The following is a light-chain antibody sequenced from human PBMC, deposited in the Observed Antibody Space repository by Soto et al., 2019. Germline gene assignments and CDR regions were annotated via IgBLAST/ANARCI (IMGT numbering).Light chain of an antibody. J-gene: IGLJ3*02. CDR3: TSYTTSSTWV. CDR1: SGDVGAYNL. CDR2: EVS. V-gene: IGLV2-14*01. Sequence: QSALTQPASVSGSPGQSITISCSGASGDVGAYNLVSWYQQFRGKAPQLIIYEVSKRPSGISNRFSGFKSGYTASLTISGLQSADEADYYCTSYTTSSTWVFGGGTKLTVL.